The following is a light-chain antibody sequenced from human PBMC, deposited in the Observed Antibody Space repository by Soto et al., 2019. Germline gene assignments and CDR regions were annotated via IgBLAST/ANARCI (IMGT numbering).Light chain of an antibody. V-gene: IGLV1-40*01. CDR1: SSNIGAGYD. Sequence: QSVLTQPPSVSGAPGQRVTISCTGSSSNIGAGYDVHWYQQLPGTAPKLLIYGNTNRPSGVPDQFSGSKSGTSASLAITGLQAEDEAHYYCQSYDSSLNVIFGGGTKVTVL. J-gene: IGLJ2*01. CDR2: GNT. CDR3: QSYDSSLNVI.